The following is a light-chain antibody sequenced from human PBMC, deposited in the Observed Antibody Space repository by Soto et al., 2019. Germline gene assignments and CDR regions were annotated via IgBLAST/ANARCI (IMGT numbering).Light chain of an antibody. Sequence: IVMTQSPATLSVSPGERDTLSCRASQSVSSNLAWYQQKPGQAPRLLIYGASTRATGIPARFRCSGSVTEFTITISSLQSEDFSVSYCQQENNWPPLTFGGGTKVEIK. CDR3: QQENNWPPLT. CDR2: GAS. CDR1: QSVSSN. V-gene: IGKV3-15*01. J-gene: IGKJ4*02.